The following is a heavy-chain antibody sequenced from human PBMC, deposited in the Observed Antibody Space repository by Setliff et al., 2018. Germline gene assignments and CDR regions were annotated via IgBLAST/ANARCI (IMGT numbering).Heavy chain of an antibody. D-gene: IGHD2-21*02. CDR2: IYYTGTT. Sequence: SLTCIVSVDSLISGHYYWSWVRQPPGKGLEWIGRIYYTGTTYYNPSLKSRITMSVDTAKKQFSLSLSSVTAADTAIYYCARVYGDETIDIWGQGKLVTVSS. CDR3: ARVYGDETIDI. J-gene: IGHJ3*02. V-gene: IGHV4-61*02. CDR1: VDSLISGHYY.